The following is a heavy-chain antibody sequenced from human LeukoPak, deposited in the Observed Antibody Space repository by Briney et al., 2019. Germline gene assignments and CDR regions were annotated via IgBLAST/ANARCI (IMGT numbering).Heavy chain of an antibody. V-gene: IGHV3-53*01. CDR2: IYSGGST. D-gene: IGHD3-10*01. CDR3: ATAPYGSGSYYDY. Sequence: PGGSLRLSCAASGFTVSSNYMSWVRQAPGKGLEWVSVIYSGGSTYYADSVKGRFTISRDNSKNTLYLQMNSLRAEDTAVYYCATAPYGSGSYYDYWGQGTLVTVSS. J-gene: IGHJ4*02. CDR1: GFTVSSNY.